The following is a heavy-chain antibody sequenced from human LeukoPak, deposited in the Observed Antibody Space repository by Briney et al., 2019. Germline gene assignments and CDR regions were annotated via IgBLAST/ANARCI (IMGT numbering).Heavy chain of an antibody. CDR1: GFTFSNYA. J-gene: IGHJ4*02. CDR2: ISTSGGST. Sequence: SGGSLRLSCAASGFTFSNYAVTWVRQAPGKGLEWVSAISTSGGSTFYADSVKGRFTISRDNSKNTVYLQMNSLRAEDTAVYYCAKGVLSPVIVPLDFWGQGTLVTVSS. V-gene: IGHV3-23*01. D-gene: IGHD2/OR15-2a*01. CDR3: AKGVLSPVIVPLDF.